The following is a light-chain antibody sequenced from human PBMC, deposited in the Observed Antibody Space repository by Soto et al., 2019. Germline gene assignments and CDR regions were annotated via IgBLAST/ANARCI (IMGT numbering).Light chain of an antibody. CDR2: DAS. V-gene: IGKV3-11*01. CDR1: QSVSSY. J-gene: IGKJ4*01. CDR3: QQRSNWPLP. Sequence: IQTTATLSLSPGEIATLSCSASQSVSSYLAWYQQKPGQAPRLLIYDASNRATGIPARFSGSGSGTDFTLTISSLEPEDFAGYYCQQRSNWPLPFGGGTKVDI.